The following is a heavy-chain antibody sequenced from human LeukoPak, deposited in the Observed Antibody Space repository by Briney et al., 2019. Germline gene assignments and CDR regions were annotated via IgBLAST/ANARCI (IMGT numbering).Heavy chain of an antibody. CDR1: GFTFSSYS. J-gene: IGHJ6*02. CDR3: ARVEGSSGWYIPKGYYYGMDV. Sequence: PGGSLRLSCAASGFTFSSYSMNWVRQAPGKGLEWVSSISSSSSYIYYADSVKARFTISRDNAKNSLYLQMNSLRAEDTAVYYCARVEGSSGWYIPKGYYYGMDVWGQGTTVTVSS. V-gene: IGHV3-21*01. D-gene: IGHD6-19*01. CDR2: ISSSSSYI.